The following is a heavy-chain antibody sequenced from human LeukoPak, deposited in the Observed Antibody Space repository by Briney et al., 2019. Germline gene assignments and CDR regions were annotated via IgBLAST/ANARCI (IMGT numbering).Heavy chain of an antibody. V-gene: IGHV3-7*01. CDR2: IKQDGSEK. Sequence: GRSLRLSCAASGFTFSSYGMHWVRQAPGKGLEWVANIKQDGSEKDYVDSVKGRFTISRDNTNNSLYLQMDSLRVEDTAVYYCARKGGYSSGYYYWGQGTLVTVSS. CDR1: GFTFSSYG. J-gene: IGHJ4*02. CDR3: ARKGGYSSGYYY. D-gene: IGHD3-22*01.